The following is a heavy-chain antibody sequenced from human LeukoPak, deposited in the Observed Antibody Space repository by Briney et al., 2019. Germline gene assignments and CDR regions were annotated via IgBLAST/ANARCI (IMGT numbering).Heavy chain of an antibody. CDR2: INPNSGVT. CDR3: ARQYDTVFAY. CDR1: GYTFSDYY. Sequence: ASVRVSCKASGYTFSDYYMHWVRQAPGQGLEWMGWINPNSGVTNYARKFQGRVTMTRDTSISTVYMELSRVTSDDTAVYYCARQYDTVFAYWGQGTLVTVSS. V-gene: IGHV1-2*02. J-gene: IGHJ4*02. D-gene: IGHD3-22*01.